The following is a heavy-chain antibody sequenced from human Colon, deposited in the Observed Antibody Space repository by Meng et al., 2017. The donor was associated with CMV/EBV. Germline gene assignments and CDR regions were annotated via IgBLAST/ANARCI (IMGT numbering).Heavy chain of an antibody. CDR3: ARPAAAGPYNWFDP. V-gene: IGHV1-18*01. CDR1: GYTFTSYG. J-gene: IGHJ5*02. CDR2: ISAYNGNT. D-gene: IGHD6-13*01. Sequence: ASVKVSCKASGYTFTSYGISWVRQAPGQGLEWMGWISAYNGNTNYAQKLQGRVTMTTDTSTSTAYMELRSLRSDGTAVYYCARPAAAGPYNWFDPWGQGTLVTVSS.